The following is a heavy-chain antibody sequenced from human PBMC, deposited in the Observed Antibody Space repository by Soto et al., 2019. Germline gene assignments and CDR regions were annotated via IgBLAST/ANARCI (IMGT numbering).Heavy chain of an antibody. CDR1: GGSVSSGSYY. J-gene: IGHJ3*02. V-gene: IGHV4-61*01. Sequence: SETLSLTCTVSGGSVSSGSYYWSWIRQPPGKGLEWVGYIYYGGSTNYNPSLKSRVTISVDTSKNQFSLKLSSVTAADTAVYYCAREYQLLYRDAFDIWGQGTMVTVSS. CDR3: AREYQLLYRDAFDI. D-gene: IGHD2-2*02. CDR2: IYYGGST.